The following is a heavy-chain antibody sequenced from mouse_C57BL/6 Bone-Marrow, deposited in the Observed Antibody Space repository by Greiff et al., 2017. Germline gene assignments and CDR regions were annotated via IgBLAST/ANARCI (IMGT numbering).Heavy chain of an antibody. CDR2: INPNYGTT. CDR3: ATLLAAYYYYAMDY. D-gene: IGHD1-1*01. Sequence: VQLQQSGPELVKPGASVKISCKASGYSFTDYNMNWVKQSHGKSLEWIGVINPNYGTTSYNQKFQGKATLTVDQSSSTAYMQLNSLTSEDSAVYYCATLLAAYYYYAMDYWGQGTSVTVSS. J-gene: IGHJ4*01. CDR1: GYSFTDYN. V-gene: IGHV1-39*01.